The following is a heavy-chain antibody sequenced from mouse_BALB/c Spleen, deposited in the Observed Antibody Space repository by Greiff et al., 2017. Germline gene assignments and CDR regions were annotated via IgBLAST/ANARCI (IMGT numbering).Heavy chain of an antibody. CDR3: AREVRDYAMDY. Sequence: QVQLQPSGPELVRPGVSVKISCKGSSYTFTDYAMHWVKQSHAKSLEWIGVISTYYGNTNYNQKFKGKATMTVDKSSSTAYMELARLTSEDSAVYYCAREVRDYAMDYWGQGTSVTVSS. D-gene: IGHD2-14*01. CDR2: ISTYYGNT. CDR1: SYTFTDYA. V-gene: IGHV1-67*01. J-gene: IGHJ4*01.